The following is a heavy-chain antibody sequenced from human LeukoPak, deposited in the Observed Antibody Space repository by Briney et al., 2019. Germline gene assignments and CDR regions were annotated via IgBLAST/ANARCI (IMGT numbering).Heavy chain of an antibody. CDR3: ALLGYCSSTSCYKLNDY. V-gene: IGHV1-2*04. CDR1: GYTFTGYY. Sequence: ASVKVSCKASGYTFTGYYMHWVRQAPGQGLEWMGWINPNRGGTNYAQKFQGWVTMTRDTSISTAYMELSRLRSDDTAVYYCALLGYCSSTSCYKLNDYWGQGTLVTVSS. D-gene: IGHD2-2*02. J-gene: IGHJ4*02. CDR2: INPNRGGT.